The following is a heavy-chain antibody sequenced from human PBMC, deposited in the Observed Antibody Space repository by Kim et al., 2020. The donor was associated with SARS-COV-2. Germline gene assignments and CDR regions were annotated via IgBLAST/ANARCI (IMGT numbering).Heavy chain of an antibody. J-gene: IGHJ4*02. D-gene: IGHD3-22*01. V-gene: IGHV3-48*02. CDR2: ISGSTTTI. Sequence: GGSLRLSCAASGFTFSNYSMNWVRQAPGKGLQWVSYISGSTTTIYYADSVKGRFTISRDNAKSSLYLQMNILRDEDTAVYYCARGTNYYDSSGYHYYSDYGGQGTLVTVSS. CDR1: GFTFSNYS. CDR3: ARGTNYYDSSGYHYYSDY.